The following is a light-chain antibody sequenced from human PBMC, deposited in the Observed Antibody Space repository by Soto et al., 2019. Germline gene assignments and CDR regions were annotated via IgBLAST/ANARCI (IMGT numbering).Light chain of an antibody. Sequence: EIVLTQSPGTLSLSPGERATLSCRASQSVRSNYLAWYQRKPGQAPRLPIYGASTRATGIPDRFGGTGSGSDVTLTISGLEPDDFAVYYWQQYGGSPYTFGQGTKLEIK. CDR2: GAS. V-gene: IGKV3-20*01. J-gene: IGKJ2*01. CDR3: QQYGGSPYT. CDR1: QSVRSNY.